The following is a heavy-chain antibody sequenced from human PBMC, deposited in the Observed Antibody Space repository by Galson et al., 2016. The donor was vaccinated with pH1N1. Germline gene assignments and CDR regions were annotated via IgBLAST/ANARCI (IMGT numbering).Heavy chain of an antibody. CDR2: IYPRGTT. D-gene: IGHD4-17*01. CDR1: EFLVTDRF. Sequence: SLRLSCAASEFLVTDRFMSWVRQAPGKRPEWVSTIYPRGTTYYADFAEGRFTISRATSKNMLFLHMHALRAEDTALYYCAVDTVPNGADHWGQGTLVTVSS. V-gene: IGHV3-53*01. J-gene: IGHJ5*02. CDR3: AVDTVPNGADH.